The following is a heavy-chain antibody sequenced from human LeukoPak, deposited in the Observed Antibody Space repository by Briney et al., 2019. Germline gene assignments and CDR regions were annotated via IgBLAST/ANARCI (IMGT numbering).Heavy chain of an antibody. V-gene: IGHV3-30*02. J-gene: IGHJ4*02. D-gene: IGHD3-10*01. CDR3: AKDRITMVRGVDY. Sequence: GGSLRLSCAASGFTLSSYGMHWVRQAPGKGLEWVAFIRYDGSNKYYADSVKGRFTISRDNSKNTLYLQMNSLRAEDTAVYYCAKDRITMVRGVDYWGQGTLVTASS. CDR1: GFTLSSYG. CDR2: IRYDGSNK.